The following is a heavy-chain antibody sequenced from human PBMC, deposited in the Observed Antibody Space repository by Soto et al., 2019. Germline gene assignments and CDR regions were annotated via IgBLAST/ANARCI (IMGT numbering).Heavy chain of an antibody. J-gene: IGHJ4*02. CDR1: GFTFSSYS. V-gene: IGHV3-21*01. CDR2: ISSSSSYI. D-gene: IGHD3-16*02. Sequence: GGSLRLSCAASGFTFSSYSMNWVRQAPGKGLEWVSSISSSSSYIYYADSVKGRFTISRDNAKNSLYLQMNSLRAEDTAVYYCARDRQEYVWGSYRYTIIDYWGQGTLVTVSS. CDR3: ARDRQEYVWGSYRYTIIDY.